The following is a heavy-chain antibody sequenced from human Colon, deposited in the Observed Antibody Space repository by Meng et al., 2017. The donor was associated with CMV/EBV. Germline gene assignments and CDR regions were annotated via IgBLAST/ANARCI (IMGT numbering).Heavy chain of an antibody. V-gene: IGHV1-2*02. D-gene: IGHD6-25*01. CDR3: ARGSQSQRLLDY. J-gene: IGHJ4*02. CDR2: MNSDAGNT. CDR1: GYAFLDYY. Sequence: ASVPVSCQASGYAFLDYYIHWVRQAPGQSLEWMGWMNSDAGNTVYAPQFRGRVTMTRDTSINTAYMELRSLKSGDTAVYYCARGSQSQRLLDYWGQGTLVTVSS.